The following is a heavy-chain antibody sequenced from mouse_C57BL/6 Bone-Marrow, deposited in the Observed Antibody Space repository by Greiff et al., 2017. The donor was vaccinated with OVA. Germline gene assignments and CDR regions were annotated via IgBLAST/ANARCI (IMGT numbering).Heavy chain of an antibody. J-gene: IGHJ3*01. CDR1: GYAFSSSW. D-gene: IGHD1-1*01. Sequence: VQLQQSGPELVKPGASVKISCKASGYAFSSSWMNWVKQRPGKGLEWIGRIYPGDGDTNYNGKFKGKATLTADKSSSTAYMQLSSLTSEDSAVYFCARDYITTVDAYWGQGTLVTVSA. CDR2: IYPGDGDT. V-gene: IGHV1-82*01. CDR3: ARDYITTVDAY.